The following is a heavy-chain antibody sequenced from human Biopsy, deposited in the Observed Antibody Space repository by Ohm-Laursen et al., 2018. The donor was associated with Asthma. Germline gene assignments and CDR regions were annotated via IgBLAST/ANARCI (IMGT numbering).Heavy chain of an antibody. CDR3: VRGSSSWHHGPFHYYYGLDV. V-gene: IGHV4-39*01. CDR1: SGSGGYMRSGNYY. Sequence: PGTLSLTCSLSSGSGGYMRSGNYYWGWIRQPPGKGLEWIGSIYYSGTTYYNPSLESRVTVSAATSKNQFSLKHTSVTAADTAVYYCVRGSSSWHHGPFHYYYGLDVWGQGTTATVSS. D-gene: IGHD6-13*01. CDR2: IYYSGTT. J-gene: IGHJ6*02.